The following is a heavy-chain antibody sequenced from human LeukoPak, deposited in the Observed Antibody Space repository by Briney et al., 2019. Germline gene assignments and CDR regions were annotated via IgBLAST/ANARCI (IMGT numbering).Heavy chain of an antibody. Sequence: SQTLSLTSAISGDSVSSNSSAWNWIRQSPSRGLEWLGTTYYRSKWYNDYAVSVKSRITINPDTSKNQFSLQLNSVTPEDTAVYYCAMGSSSGVPYYFDYWGQGTLVTVSS. J-gene: IGHJ4*02. D-gene: IGHD6-6*01. CDR1: GDSVSSNSSA. CDR3: AMGSSSGVPYYFDY. CDR2: TYYRSKWYN. V-gene: IGHV6-1*01.